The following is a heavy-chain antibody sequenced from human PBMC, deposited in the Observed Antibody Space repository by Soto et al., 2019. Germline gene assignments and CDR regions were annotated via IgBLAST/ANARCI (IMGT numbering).Heavy chain of an antibody. J-gene: IGHJ4*02. CDR2: IIPILGIA. V-gene: IGHV1-69*02. CDR1: GGTFSSYT. CDR3: ARGVYDFWSGYPKTYYFDY. Sequence: SVKVSCKASGGTFSSYTISWVRQAPGQRLEWMGRIIPILGIANYAQKFQGRVTITADKSTSTAYMELSSLRSEDTAVYYCARGVYDFWSGYPKTYYFDYWGQGTLVTVSS. D-gene: IGHD3-3*01.